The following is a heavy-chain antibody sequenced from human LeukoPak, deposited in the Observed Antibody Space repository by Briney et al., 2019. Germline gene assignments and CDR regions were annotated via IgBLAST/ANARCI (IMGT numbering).Heavy chain of an antibody. Sequence: PGGSLRLSCAASGFTFTTYWLGWVRQPPGKGLEWVANIKQDGTEKYYVDFVKGRFTVSRDNAKNSLYLQMNSLRVEDTAVYYCARDPRTVRIWGQGTLVTVSS. CDR2: IKQDGTEK. D-gene: IGHD1-1*01. V-gene: IGHV3-7*01. CDR3: ARDPRTVRI. J-gene: IGHJ4*02. CDR1: GFTFTTYW.